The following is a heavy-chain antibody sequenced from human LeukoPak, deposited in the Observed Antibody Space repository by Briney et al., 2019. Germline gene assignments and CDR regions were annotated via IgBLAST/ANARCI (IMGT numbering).Heavy chain of an antibody. CDR3: ARGRRGYCSSTSCYTLDY. D-gene: IGHD2-2*02. CDR1: GFTFSSYG. V-gene: IGHV4-34*01. Sequence: KSGGSLRLSCAASGFTFSSYGMHWVRQAPGKGLEWIGEINHSGSTNYNPSLKSRVTISVDTSKNQFSLKLSSVTAADTAVYYCARGRRGYCSSTSCYTLDYWGQGTLVTVSS. CDR2: INHSGST. J-gene: IGHJ4*02.